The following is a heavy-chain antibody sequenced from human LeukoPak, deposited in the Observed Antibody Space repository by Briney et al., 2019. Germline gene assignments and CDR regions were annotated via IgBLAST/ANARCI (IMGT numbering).Heavy chain of an antibody. D-gene: IGHD1-26*01. CDR3: ARDRPYSGSDY. V-gene: IGHV1-2*02. CDR2: INPNSGGT. CDR1: GYTFTGYY. Sequence: GASVKVSCKASGYTFTGYYMHWVRQAPGQGLEGMGWINPNSGGTNYAQKFQGRVTMTRDTSISTAYMELSRLRSGDTAVYYCARDRPYSGSDYWGQGTLVTVSS. J-gene: IGHJ4*02.